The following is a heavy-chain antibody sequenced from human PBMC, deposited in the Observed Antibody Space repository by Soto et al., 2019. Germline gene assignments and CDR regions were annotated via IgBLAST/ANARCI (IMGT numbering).Heavy chain of an antibody. J-gene: IGHJ5*02. D-gene: IGHD6-13*01. V-gene: IGHV4-4*07. Sequence: QVQLQESGPGLVKPSETLSLTCTVSGGSVSNFYWNWIRQPAGKRLEWIGRIYTSGSTNYNPSLRSRVTMSIDTFRNQFSLKLNSVTAADTAVYYCARSSHKESWFDPWGQGTLVTVSS. CDR3: ARSSHKESWFDP. CDR1: GGSVSNFY. CDR2: IYTSGST.